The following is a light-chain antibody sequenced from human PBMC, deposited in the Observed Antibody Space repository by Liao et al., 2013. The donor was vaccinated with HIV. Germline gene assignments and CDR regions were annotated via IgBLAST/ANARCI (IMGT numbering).Light chain of an antibody. CDR1: TLGHKS. V-gene: IGLV3-1*01. Sequence: YELTQPPSVSVSPGQTASITCSGDTLGHKSPSWYQQRPGQPPVLVISHDTDRPSGIPERFSGSNSGTTATLAISGAQALDEADYYCQTWDTGTGVFGTGTKGHR. CDR3: QTWDTGTGV. J-gene: IGLJ1*01. CDR2: HDT.